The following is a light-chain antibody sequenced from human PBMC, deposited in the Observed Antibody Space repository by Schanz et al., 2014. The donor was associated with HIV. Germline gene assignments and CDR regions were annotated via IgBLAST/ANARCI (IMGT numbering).Light chain of an antibody. CDR1: GSDVGDYHS. V-gene: IGLV2-14*01. CDR3: SSFAGSNIPWV. CDR2: EVS. J-gene: IGLJ3*02. Sequence: QSVLTQPASVSGSPGQSIAISCTGTGSDVGDYHSVSWYQQHPGKAPKLMIYEVSKRPSGVSNRFSGSKSGNTASLTVSGLQPEDEADYYCSSFAGSNIPWVFGGGTKVTVL.